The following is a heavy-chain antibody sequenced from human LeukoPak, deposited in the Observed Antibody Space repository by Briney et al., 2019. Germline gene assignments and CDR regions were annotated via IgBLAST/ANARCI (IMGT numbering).Heavy chain of an antibody. CDR2: IYYSGGT. D-gene: IGHD2-15*01. CDR1: GGSISSYY. J-gene: IGHJ4*02. CDR3: ARSVGYWSGGSCYYFDY. V-gene: IGHV4-59*01. Sequence: SETLSLTCTVSGGSISSYYWSWIRQPPGKGLEWIGYIYYSGGTNYNPSLKSRVTISVDTSKNQFSLKLSSVTAADTAVYYCARSVGYWSGGSCYYFDYWGQGTLVTVSS.